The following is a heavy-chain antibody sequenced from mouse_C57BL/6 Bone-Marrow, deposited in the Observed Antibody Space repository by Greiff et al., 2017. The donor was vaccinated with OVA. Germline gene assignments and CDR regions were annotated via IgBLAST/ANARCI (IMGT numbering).Heavy chain of an antibody. Sequence: EVKVEESGPGLVKPSQTVFLTCTVSGISITTGNYRWSWIRQFPGNKLVWIGYIYYSGTITYNPSLTSPTTLTRNTSKNPFFLVMQSLTAENTATYSCAREGEAFNWDVGGGFDYWGQGTTLTVSS. CDR3: AREGEAFNWDVGGGFDY. D-gene: IGHD4-1*01. J-gene: IGHJ2*01. CDR1: GISITTGNYR. CDR2: IYYSGTI. V-gene: IGHV3-5*01.